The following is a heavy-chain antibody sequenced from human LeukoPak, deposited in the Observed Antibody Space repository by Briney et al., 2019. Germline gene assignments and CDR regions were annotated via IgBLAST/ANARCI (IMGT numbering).Heavy chain of an antibody. CDR2: ISSGSSTI. D-gene: IGHD4-17*01. Sequence: GGSLRLSCAASGFIFSSYSMNWVRQAPGKGLEWVSYISSGSSTIYYADSVKGRFTISRDNAKNSLYLQMNSLRAEDTAVYYCARDYADCAPDYWGQGTLVTVSS. V-gene: IGHV3-48*04. CDR1: GFIFSSYS. J-gene: IGHJ4*02. CDR3: ARDYADCAPDY.